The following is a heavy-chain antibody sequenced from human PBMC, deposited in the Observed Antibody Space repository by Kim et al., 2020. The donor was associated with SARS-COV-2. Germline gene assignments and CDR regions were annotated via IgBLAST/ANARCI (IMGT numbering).Heavy chain of an antibody. Sequence: GGSLRLSCAASGLNFSDSWVHWVRQAPGKGLEWVAHIRKDGSERNYVDSVKGRFTISRDNAKNLVFLEVNTLTADDSAVYFCAAGRGSFIDFWGQGTLVTVSS. CDR3: AAGRGSFIDF. V-gene: IGHV3-7*05. CDR1: GLNFSDSW. D-gene: IGHD6-6*01. J-gene: IGHJ4*02. CDR2: IRKDGSER.